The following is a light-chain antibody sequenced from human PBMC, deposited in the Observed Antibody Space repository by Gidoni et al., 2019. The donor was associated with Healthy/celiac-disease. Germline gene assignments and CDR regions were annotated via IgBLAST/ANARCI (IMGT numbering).Light chain of an antibody. J-gene: IGLJ2*01. Sequence: QSALTQPPSASGAPGPSVTISRTGTSSDVGGYNYVPWYQQHPCKAPKLIIYEVSKRPSGVPNRFSGSKSDNTASLTVAGLHAEDEADYCCGSYAGSNQGIFGGGTKLTVL. CDR2: EVS. V-gene: IGLV2-8*01. CDR3: GSYAGSNQGI. CDR1: SSDVGGYNY.